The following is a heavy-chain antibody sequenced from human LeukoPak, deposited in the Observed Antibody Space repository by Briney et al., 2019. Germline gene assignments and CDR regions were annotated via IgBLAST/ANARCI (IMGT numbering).Heavy chain of an antibody. CDR1: GGSITTSSYY. CDR2: IYYTGGT. J-gene: IGHJ5*02. Sequence: SETLSLTCSVSGGSITTSSYYWGWIRQAPEKGLEWIGSIYYTGGTYYNPSLKSRVTISVDTSKNQFSLKLSSVTAADTAVYYCARAPPFLRENWFDPWGQGTLVTVSS. CDR3: ARAPPFLRENWFDP. D-gene: IGHD3-3*02. V-gene: IGHV4-39*07.